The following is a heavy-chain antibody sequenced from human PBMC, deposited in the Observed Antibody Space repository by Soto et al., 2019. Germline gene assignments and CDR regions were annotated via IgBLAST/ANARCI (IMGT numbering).Heavy chain of an antibody. D-gene: IGHD6-13*01. Sequence: EVQLLESGGGLVQPGGSLRLSCAASGFTFSSYAMSWVRQAPGKGLEWVSAISGSGGSTYYADSVKGRFTISRDNSKNTLYLQMNSLRAEDTAVYYCAKACAYLAAAGNPHYYYYGMDVWGQGTTVTVSS. V-gene: IGHV3-23*01. J-gene: IGHJ6*02. CDR3: AKACAYLAAAGNPHYYYYGMDV. CDR2: ISGSGGST. CDR1: GFTFSSYA.